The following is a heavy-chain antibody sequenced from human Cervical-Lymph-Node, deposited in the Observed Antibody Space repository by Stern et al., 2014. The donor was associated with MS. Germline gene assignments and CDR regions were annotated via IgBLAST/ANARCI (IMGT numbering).Heavy chain of an antibody. CDR3: ATDKTRSSVGGNYYYIMDV. D-gene: IGHD6-6*01. V-gene: IGHV1-69*01. CDR2: IIPIFGTA. Sequence: VQLVESGAEVKKPGSSVKVSCKTSGGTFNTFALSWVRQAPGQGLEWMGWIIPIFGTADNVQKFQGRVTITADESTDTVYMELSSLRPEDTATYYCATDKTRSSVGGNYYYIMDVWGQGTTVTVSS. J-gene: IGHJ6*02. CDR1: GGTFNTFA.